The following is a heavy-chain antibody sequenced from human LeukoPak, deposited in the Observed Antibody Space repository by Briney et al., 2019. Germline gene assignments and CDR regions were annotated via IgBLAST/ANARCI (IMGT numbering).Heavy chain of an antibody. D-gene: IGHD3-3*01. J-gene: IGHJ3*02. CDR2: IWYDGSNK. V-gene: IGHV3-33*08. Sequence: GGSLRLSCAASGFTFSSYAMSWVRQAPGKGLEWVAVIWYDGSNKYYADSVKGRFTISRDNSKNTLYLQMNSLRAEDTAVYYCAAQLNYDFWSGYSVGYAFDIWGQGTMVTVSS. CDR3: AAQLNYDFWSGYSVGYAFDI. CDR1: GFTFSSYA.